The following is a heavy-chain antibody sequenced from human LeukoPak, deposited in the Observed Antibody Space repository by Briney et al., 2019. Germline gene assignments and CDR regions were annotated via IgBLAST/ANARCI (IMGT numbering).Heavy chain of an antibody. Sequence: PGGSLRLSCAASGFTFSSYDMHWVRQAPGKGLKWVAVISYDGRNKYYADSVKGRFTISRDNSKNTLYLQMNSLRAEDTALYYCANKGSSGWRFDYWGQGTLVTVSS. CDR1: GFTFSSYD. CDR2: ISYDGRNK. D-gene: IGHD6-19*01. V-gene: IGHV3-30*18. CDR3: ANKGSSGWRFDY. J-gene: IGHJ4*02.